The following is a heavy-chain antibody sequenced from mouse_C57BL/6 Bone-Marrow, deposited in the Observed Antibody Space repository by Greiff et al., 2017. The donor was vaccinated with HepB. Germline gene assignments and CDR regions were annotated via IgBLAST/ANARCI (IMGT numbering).Heavy chain of an antibody. Sequence: QVQLQQSGAELVKPGASVKISCKASGYAFSSYWMNWVKQRPGKGLEWIGQIYPGDGDTNYNGKFKGKATLTADKSSSTAYMQLSSLTSEDSAVYFCARWGTYYYAMDYWGQGTSVTVSS. CDR3: ARWGTYYYAMDY. J-gene: IGHJ4*01. CDR2: IYPGDGDT. D-gene: IGHD3-3*01. V-gene: IGHV1-80*01. CDR1: GYAFSSYW.